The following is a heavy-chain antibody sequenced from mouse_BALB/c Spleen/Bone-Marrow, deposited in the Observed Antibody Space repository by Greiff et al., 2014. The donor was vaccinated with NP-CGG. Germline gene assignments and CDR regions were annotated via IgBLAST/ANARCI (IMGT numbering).Heavy chain of an antibody. Sequence: VQLKESGRDLVKPGGSLKLSCAASGFTFSNYGMSWVRQTPDKRLEWVATINSGGRYAFYPNSVKGRFTISRDNAKNTLYLQMSSLKSEVTAMYYCARRPDYDYFDYWGQGTPLTVSS. CDR2: INSGGRYA. CDR1: GFTFSNYG. J-gene: IGHJ2*01. V-gene: IGHV5-6*01. D-gene: IGHD2-4*01. CDR3: ARRPDYDYFDY.